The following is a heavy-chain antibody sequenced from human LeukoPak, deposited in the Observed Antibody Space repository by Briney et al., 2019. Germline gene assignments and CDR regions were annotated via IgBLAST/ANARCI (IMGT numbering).Heavy chain of an antibody. Sequence: GGSLRLSCAASGVTFSSYEFNWVRQVLGKGLEWVSYISSSGNTIYYADSVKGRFTVSRDNAKNSLFLQMNGLRAEDTAIYYCARERIYGDYFDYWGQGALVTVSS. V-gene: IGHV3-48*03. J-gene: IGHJ4*02. CDR1: GVTFSSYE. D-gene: IGHD4-17*01. CDR3: ARERIYGDYFDY. CDR2: ISSSGNTI.